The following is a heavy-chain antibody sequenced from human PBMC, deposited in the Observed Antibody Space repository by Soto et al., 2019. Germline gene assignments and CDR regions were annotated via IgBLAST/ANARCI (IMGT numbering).Heavy chain of an antibody. D-gene: IGHD3-16*01. CDR1: GGTFSSYA. CDR3: ARIITLSDGMDV. V-gene: IGHV1-69*13. J-gene: IGHJ6*02. CDR2: IIPIFGTA. Sequence: SVKVSCKASGGTFSSYAISWVRQAPGQGLEWMGGIIPIFGTANYAQKFQGRVTITADESTSTAYMELSSLRSEDTAVYYCARIITLSDGMDVWGQGTTVTVSS.